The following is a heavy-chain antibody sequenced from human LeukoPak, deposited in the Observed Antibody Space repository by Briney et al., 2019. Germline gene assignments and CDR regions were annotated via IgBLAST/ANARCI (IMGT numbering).Heavy chain of an antibody. CDR2: IIPIFGTA. CDR3: ARAGSYYFVSWFDP. CDR1: GGTFSSYA. V-gene: IGHV1-69*05. J-gene: IGHJ5*02. D-gene: IGHD1-26*01. Sequence: SVKVSCKASGGTFSSYAICWVRQAPGQGLEWMGRIIPIFGTANYAQKFQGRVTITTDESTSTAYMELRSLRSEDTAVYYCARAGSYYFVSWFDPWGQGTLVTVSS.